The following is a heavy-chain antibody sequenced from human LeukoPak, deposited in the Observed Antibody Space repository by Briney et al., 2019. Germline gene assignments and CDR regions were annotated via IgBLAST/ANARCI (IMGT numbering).Heavy chain of an antibody. V-gene: IGHV3-7*01. Sequence: PGGSLRFSCAASGFTFSSNWMGWVRQAPGKGLEWVANINEAGNEKYYGDSVTGRFTIARDNANKLLDLQMHSLRGDDSAVYYCVRDDGSLIGRDWGQGTMVTVSS. CDR3: VRDDGSLIGRD. J-gene: IGHJ3*01. CDR2: INEAGNEK. CDR1: GFTFSSNW. D-gene: IGHD2/OR15-2a*01.